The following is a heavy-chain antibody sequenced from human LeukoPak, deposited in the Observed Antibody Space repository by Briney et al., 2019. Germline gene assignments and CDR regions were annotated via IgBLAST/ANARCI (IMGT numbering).Heavy chain of an antibody. CDR2: IYYSGST. J-gene: IGHJ4*02. Sequence: SQTLSLTCTVSGGSISSGGYYWSWIRQHPGTGLEWIGYIYYSGSTYYNPSLKSRVTISVDTSKNQFSLKLSSVTAADTAVYYCARDFIGGAYYYDSSGYWGQGTLVTVSS. D-gene: IGHD3-22*01. V-gene: IGHV4-31*03. CDR3: ARDFIGGAYYYDSSGY. CDR1: GGSISSGGYY.